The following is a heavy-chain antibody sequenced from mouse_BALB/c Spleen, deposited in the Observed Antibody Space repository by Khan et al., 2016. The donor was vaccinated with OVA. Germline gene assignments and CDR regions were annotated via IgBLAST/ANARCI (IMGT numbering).Heavy chain of an antibody. D-gene: IGHD2-4*01. CDR3: ARRGYDYGRGALFAY. CDR1: GFPLNNYS. J-gene: IGHJ3*01. Sequence: QVQLQQSGPGLVQPSQSLSITCTVSGFPLNNYSVHWIRQSPGKGLEWLGVIWSAGSTDYNAAFISRLTISKDNSRSQAFFKMNSLQPNDTAIYYCARRGYDYGRGALFAYWGQGTLVTVSA. CDR2: IWSAGST. V-gene: IGHV2-2*02.